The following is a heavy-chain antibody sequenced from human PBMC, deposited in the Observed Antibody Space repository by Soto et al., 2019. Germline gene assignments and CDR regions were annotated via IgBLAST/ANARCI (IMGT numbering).Heavy chain of an antibody. Sequence: TSETRARTCSVSGGSISSSSYNWDWSGQPPGKGLEWIGTIYYNGDTDYPPSLKSRATISVDASDYQFSLKLSSVTAADTSISYCPRGEGNAFSIWGHGTMVTVSS. CDR3: PRGEGNAFSI. V-gene: IGHV4-39*01. CDR2: IYYNGDT. CDR1: GGSISSSSYN. J-gene: IGHJ3*02.